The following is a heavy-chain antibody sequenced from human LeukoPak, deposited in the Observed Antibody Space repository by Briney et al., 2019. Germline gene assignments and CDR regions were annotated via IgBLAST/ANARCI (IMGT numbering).Heavy chain of an antibody. Sequence: PGGSLRLSCAASGFTVSNNYMSWVRQAPGKGLEWVSVIYSGTNTNYADSVKGRFTISRDNSKNTLYLQMNSLRAEDTALYYCAMATRWLNFDFWSQGTLVTVSS. V-gene: IGHV3-66*01. CDR2: IYSGTNT. CDR1: GFTVSNNY. J-gene: IGHJ4*02. CDR3: AMATRWLNFDF. D-gene: IGHD5-24*01.